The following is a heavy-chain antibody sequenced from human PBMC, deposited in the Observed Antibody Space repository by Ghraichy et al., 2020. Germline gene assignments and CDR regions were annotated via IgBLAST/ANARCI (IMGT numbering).Heavy chain of an antibody. CDR1: GFTFSSYS. D-gene: IGHD6-13*01. V-gene: IGHV3-21*01. Sequence: LSLTCAASGFTFSSYSMNWVRQAPGKGLEWVSSISSYSTYIYYADSVKGRFTTSRDNAKNSLFLQINSLRAEDTAVYYCARDLAAAGTLDVWGEGTTVTVSS. J-gene: IGHJ6*04. CDR2: ISSYSTYI. CDR3: ARDLAAAGTLDV.